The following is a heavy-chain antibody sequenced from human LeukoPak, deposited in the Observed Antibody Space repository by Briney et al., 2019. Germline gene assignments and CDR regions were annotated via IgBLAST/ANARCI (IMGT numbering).Heavy chain of an antibody. CDR3: ARDGADSSGWYVGY. D-gene: IGHD6-19*01. V-gene: IGHV4-34*01. CDR1: GGSFSGYY. J-gene: IGHJ4*02. CDR2: INHSGST. Sequence: SETLALTCAVYGGSFSGYYWSWIRQPPGKGLEWIGEINHSGSTNYNPSLTSRVTISVDTSKNQFSLKLSSVTAADTAVYYCARDGADSSGWYVGYWGQGTLVTVSS.